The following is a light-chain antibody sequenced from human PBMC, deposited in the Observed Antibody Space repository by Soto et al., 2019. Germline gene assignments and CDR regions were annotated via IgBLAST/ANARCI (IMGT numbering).Light chain of an antibody. CDR1: SSDIGAGYR. CDR2: DNT. J-gene: IGLJ2*01. Sequence: QSVLTQPPSVSGAPGGRVTISCTGSSSDIGAGYRVRWYQQVPGTAPKLLIYDNTNRPSGVSVRFSGSKSGTSASLAISGLQAEDEADYYCQSFDKYLSAVVFGGGTKLTVL. CDR3: QSFDKYLSAVV. V-gene: IGLV1-40*01.